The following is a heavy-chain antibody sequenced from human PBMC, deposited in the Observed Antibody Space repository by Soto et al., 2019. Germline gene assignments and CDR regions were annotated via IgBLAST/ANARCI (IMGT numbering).Heavy chain of an antibody. V-gene: IGHV3-23*01. D-gene: IGHD3-16*02. CDR2: ISTSGGRP. CDR3: AKDPDRYDYVWGTYRYIDH. CDR1: GITFSNYA. J-gene: IGHJ4*02. Sequence: EVQLLESGGGLVQPGGSLRLSCTASGITFSNYAMSWVRQAPRKGLEWVSSISTSGGRPYYADSVKGRFTISRDNSKNTLYLQMNSLRVEDTAVYYCAKDPDRYDYVWGTYRYIDHWGQGTLDTVSS.